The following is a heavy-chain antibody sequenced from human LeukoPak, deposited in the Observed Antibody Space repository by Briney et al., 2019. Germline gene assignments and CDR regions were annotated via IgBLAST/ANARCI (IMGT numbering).Heavy chain of an antibody. V-gene: IGHV3-23*01. CDR3: AKSYNGYESKPDY. Sequence: GSLRLSCAASGFPFSSYAMSRVPQAPGKGLEVVSSISNSGGRTFYTDSVKGRFTISRDNSKITLYLQMNSLRAEDTAVYYCAKSYNGYESKPDYWGQGTLVTVSS. CDR2: ISNSGGRT. D-gene: IGHD5-12*01. CDR1: GFPFSSYA. J-gene: IGHJ4*02.